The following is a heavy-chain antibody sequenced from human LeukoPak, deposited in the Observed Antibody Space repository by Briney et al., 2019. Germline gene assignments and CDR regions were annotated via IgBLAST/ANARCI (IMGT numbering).Heavy chain of an antibody. D-gene: IGHD3-22*01. Sequence: GSLKLSCAASGFTFSGSAMHWVRQASGKGLEWVGRIRSKTNSYATAYAASVKGRFTISRDDSKNTAYLQMNSLKTEDTAVYYCTRYYYDGSGYYYLFDYWGQGTLVTVSS. V-gene: IGHV3-73*01. CDR2: IRSKTNSYAT. J-gene: IGHJ4*02. CDR3: TRYYYDGSGYYYLFDY. CDR1: GFTFSGSA.